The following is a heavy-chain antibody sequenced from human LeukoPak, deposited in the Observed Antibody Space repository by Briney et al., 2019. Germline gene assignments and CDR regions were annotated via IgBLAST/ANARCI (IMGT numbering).Heavy chain of an antibody. V-gene: IGHV1-69*04. D-gene: IGHD3-22*01. Sequence: ASVKVSCKASGGTFSSYAISWVRQAPGQGLEWMGRIIPILGIANYAQKFQGRVTITADKSTSTAYMELSSLRSEDTAVYYCARGTNYYDSSGYLDVFDYWGQGTLVTVSS. J-gene: IGHJ4*02. CDR2: IIPILGIA. CDR1: GGTFSSYA. CDR3: ARGTNYYDSSGYLDVFDY.